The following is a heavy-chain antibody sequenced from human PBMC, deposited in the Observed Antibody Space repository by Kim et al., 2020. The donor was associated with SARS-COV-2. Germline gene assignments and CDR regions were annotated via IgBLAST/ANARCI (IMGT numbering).Heavy chain of an antibody. Sequence: GGSLRLSCAASGFTFSSYAMHWVRQAPGKGLEWVAVISYDEKKIHYSDSVKGRFTISRDNSKNTLFLQMNSLRAEDTAIYYCARDREVGTFYLYYFAMGVWGHGTTVTVSS. CDR1: GFTFSSYA. J-gene: IGHJ6*02. V-gene: IGHV3-30*04. CDR3: ARDREVGTFYLYYFAMGV. CDR2: ISYDEKKI. D-gene: IGHD1-26*01.